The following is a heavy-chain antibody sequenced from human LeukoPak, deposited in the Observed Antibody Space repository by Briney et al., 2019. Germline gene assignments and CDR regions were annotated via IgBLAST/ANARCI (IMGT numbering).Heavy chain of an antibody. Sequence: ASVKVSCKASGCTLTSYDINWVRQATGQGLEWMGCMNPNSGNTGYAQKFQGRVTITRNTSISTAYMELSSLRSEDTAVYYCARGARHYYDSSGYSFDYWGQGTLVTVSS. J-gene: IGHJ4*02. V-gene: IGHV1-8*03. D-gene: IGHD3-22*01. CDR1: GCTLTSYD. CDR2: MNPNSGNT. CDR3: ARGARHYYDSSGYSFDY.